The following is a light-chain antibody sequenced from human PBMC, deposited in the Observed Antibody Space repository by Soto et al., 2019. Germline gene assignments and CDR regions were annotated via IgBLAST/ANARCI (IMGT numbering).Light chain of an antibody. CDR1: SSDIGGYNY. Sequence: QSALTQPASMSGSPGQSDTISCAGTSSDIGGYNYVSWYQHHPGTAPKLIIYDVSSRPSGVSHRFSASKSGNTASLTISGLQAEDEADYYCSSFSVASPLFGTGTKVTVL. J-gene: IGLJ1*01. CDR3: SSFSVASPL. V-gene: IGLV2-14*01. CDR2: DVS.